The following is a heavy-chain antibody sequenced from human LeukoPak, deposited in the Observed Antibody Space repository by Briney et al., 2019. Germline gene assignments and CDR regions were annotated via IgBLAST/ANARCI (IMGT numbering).Heavy chain of an antibody. CDR2: ISYDGSNK. V-gene: IGHV3-30*18. D-gene: IGHD1-26*01. J-gene: IGHJ1*01. CDR3: AKAPGEGSGSYFQH. CDR1: GFTFSSYG. Sequence: GGSLRLSCAASGFTFSSYGMHWVRQAPGKGLEWVAVISYDGSNKYYADSVKGRFTISRDNSKNTLYLQMNSLRAEDTAVYYCAKAPGEGSGSYFQHWGQGTLVTVSS.